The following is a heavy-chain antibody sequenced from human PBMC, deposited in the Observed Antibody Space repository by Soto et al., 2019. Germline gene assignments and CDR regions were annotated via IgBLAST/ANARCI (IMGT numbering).Heavy chain of an antibody. J-gene: IGHJ4*02. Sequence: ASVKVSCKASGYTFTSYAMHWVRQAPGQRLEWMGWINAGNGNTKYSQKFQGRVTITRDTSAGTAYMELSSLRSEDTAVYYCARDGIAAAGNGRYWGQGTLVTVSS. D-gene: IGHD6-13*01. CDR1: GYTFTSYA. CDR2: INAGNGNT. V-gene: IGHV1-3*01. CDR3: ARDGIAAAGNGRY.